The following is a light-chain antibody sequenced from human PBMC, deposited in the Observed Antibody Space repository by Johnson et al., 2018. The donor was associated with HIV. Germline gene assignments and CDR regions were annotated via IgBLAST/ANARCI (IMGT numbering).Light chain of an antibody. CDR2: DNN. V-gene: IGLV1-51*01. CDR1: SSNIGNNY. J-gene: IGLJ1*01. CDR3: GTWDNSLSAYV. Sequence: QAVLTQPPSVSAAPGQKVTISCSGSSSNIGNNYVSWYQQLPGTAPKLLIYDNNKRPSGIPDRFSGSKSGTSATLGITGLQTGDEADYYCGTWDNSLSAYVFGTGTKVTFL.